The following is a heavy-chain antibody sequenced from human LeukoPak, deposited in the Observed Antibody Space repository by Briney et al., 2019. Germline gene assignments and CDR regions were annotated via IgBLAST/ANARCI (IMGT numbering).Heavy chain of an antibody. CDR3: ARGAPMPDDY. Sequence: SETLSLTCTVSGGSISSGSHYWSWIRQPAGKGLEWIGRIYTSGSTNYNPSLKSRVTISVDRSKNQFSLKLSSVTAADTAVYYCARGAPMPDDYWGQGTLVTVSS. V-gene: IGHV4-61*02. J-gene: IGHJ4*02. CDR2: IYTSGST. D-gene: IGHD2-2*01. CDR1: GGSISSGSHY.